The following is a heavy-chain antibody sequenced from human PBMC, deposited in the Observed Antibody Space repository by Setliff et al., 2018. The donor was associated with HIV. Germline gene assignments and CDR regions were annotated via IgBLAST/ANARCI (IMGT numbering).Heavy chain of an antibody. CDR3: ARGPHCSSTSCFVCFAY. CDR2: INPSGGST. CDR1: GYTFTRYY. D-gene: IGHD2-2*01. Sequence: ASVKVSCKASGYTFTRYYIHWVRQAPGQGLEWMGIINPSGGSTTYTQKFQGTGTMTRDTSTSTVYMELSSLGSEYTAVYYCARGPHCSSTSCFVCFAYWGQGTLVTVSS. J-gene: IGHJ4*02. V-gene: IGHV1-46*01.